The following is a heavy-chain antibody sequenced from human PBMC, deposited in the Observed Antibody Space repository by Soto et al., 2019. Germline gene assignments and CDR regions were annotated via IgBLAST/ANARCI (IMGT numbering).Heavy chain of an antibody. CDR1: GGSISSGGYY. J-gene: IGHJ4*02. Sequence: QVQLQESGPGLVKPSQTLSLTCTVSGGSISSGGYYWSWNRQHPGKGLEWIGYIYYTGSTFYNPSLKTPVSISVDTSKDQFSLQLSSVTAADTAVYYCARSIVGGNSRQGLGYWGQGTLVTVSS. CDR3: ARSIVGGNSRQGLGY. D-gene: IGHD1-26*01. V-gene: IGHV4-31*01. CDR2: IYYTGST.